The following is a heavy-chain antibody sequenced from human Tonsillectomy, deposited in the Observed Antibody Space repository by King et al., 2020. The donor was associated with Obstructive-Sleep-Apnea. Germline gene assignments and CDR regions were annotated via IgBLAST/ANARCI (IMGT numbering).Heavy chain of an antibody. CDR3: ASYEFGRGANRFDS. D-gene: IGHD3-3*01. Sequence: VQLQESGPGLVKPSETLSLTCTVSSDSISSYYWSWVRQPPGKGLEWIGYIYYTGSTNYNPSLKSRVIIAIDTSRTQFSLKLTTVTATDTSFYYCASYEFGRGANRFDSWGKGTLVTVSS. CDR2: IYYTGST. J-gene: IGHJ5*01. CDR1: SDSISSYY. V-gene: IGHV4-59*12.